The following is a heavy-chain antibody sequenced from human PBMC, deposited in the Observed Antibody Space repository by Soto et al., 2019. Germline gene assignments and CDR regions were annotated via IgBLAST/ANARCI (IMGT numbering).Heavy chain of an antibody. Sequence: QVQLQQWGAGLLKPSETLSLTCAVYGGSFSGYYWSWIRQPPGKGLEWIGEINHSGSTNYNPSLKRRVTMSADTSKGQFSLKLSAVTAADTAVYYCARGRCSATYCYSNFGSWGQGTLVTVSS. CDR2: INHSGST. V-gene: IGHV4-34*01. D-gene: IGHD2-15*01. J-gene: IGHJ4*02. CDR1: GGSFSGYY. CDR3: ARGRCSATYCYSNFGS.